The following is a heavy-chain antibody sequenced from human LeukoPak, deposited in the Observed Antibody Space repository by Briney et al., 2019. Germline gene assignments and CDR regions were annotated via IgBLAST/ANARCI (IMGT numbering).Heavy chain of an antibody. CDR3: ARAVVIPEFDS. CDR2: IYYSGST. Sequence: PSETLSPTCTVSGGSISSGDYYWSWIRQPPGKGLEWIGYIYYSGSTYYNPSLKSRVTISVDTSKNQFSLKLSSVTAADTAIYYCARAVVIPEFDSWGQGTLVTVSS. D-gene: IGHD2-21*01. V-gene: IGHV4-30-4*01. CDR1: GGSISSGDYY. J-gene: IGHJ4*02.